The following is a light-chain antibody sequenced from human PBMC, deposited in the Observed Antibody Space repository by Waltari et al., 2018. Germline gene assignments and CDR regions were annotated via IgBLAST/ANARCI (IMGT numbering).Light chain of an antibody. J-gene: IGLJ2*01. V-gene: IGLV3-21*03. CDR3: QVWDSSSDLVV. CDR1: NIGRKT. Sequence: SYVLTQPPSVSVAPGKTARITCGGNNIGRKTVHWYQQKPGQAPGLVVYDDSARPSGIPERFSGSNSGNTATLTISRVEAGDEADYYCQVWDSSSDLVVFGGGTKLTVL. CDR2: DDS.